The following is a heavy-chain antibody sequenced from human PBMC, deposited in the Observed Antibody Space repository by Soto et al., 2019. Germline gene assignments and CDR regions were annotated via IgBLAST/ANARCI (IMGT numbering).Heavy chain of an antibody. D-gene: IGHD3-3*01. Sequence: EVQLVESGGGLVKPGGSLRLSCAASGFTFSNAWMSWVRQAPGKGLEWVGRIKSKTDGGTTDYAAPVKGRFTISRDDSKNTPYPQMNSLKTEDSAVYYCTTDSLVLRFLEWAFDPWGQGTLVTVSS. CDR3: TTDSLVLRFLEWAFDP. V-gene: IGHV3-15*01. J-gene: IGHJ5*02. CDR1: GFTFSNAW. CDR2: IKSKTDGGTT.